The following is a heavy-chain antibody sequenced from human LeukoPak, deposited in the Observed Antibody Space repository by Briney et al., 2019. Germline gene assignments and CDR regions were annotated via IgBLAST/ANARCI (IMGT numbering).Heavy chain of an antibody. D-gene: IGHD6-19*01. J-gene: IGHJ4*02. Sequence: PSETLSLTCTVSSGSLSSDNNYWNWIRQPAGKGLEWIGRIYTSGRTSYNPSLKSRVTISVDTSKNQFSLKLSSVTAADTAVYYCARYMGSGWYGFDYWGQGTLVTVSS. V-gene: IGHV4-61*02. CDR1: SGSLSSDNNY. CDR3: ARYMGSGWYGFDY. CDR2: IYTSGRT.